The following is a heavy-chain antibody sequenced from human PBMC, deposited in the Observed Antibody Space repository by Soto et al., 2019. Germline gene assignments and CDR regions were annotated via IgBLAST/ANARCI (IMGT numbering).Heavy chain of an antibody. V-gene: IGHV4-59*08. CDR3: ARHSYYSNPLRFDP. D-gene: IGHD4-4*01. CDR1: GGSITGYY. J-gene: IGHJ5*02. Sequence: SETLSLTCTVSGGSITGYYWSWIRQPPGKGPEWIGNIHYSGSTNYNPSLKSRVTISVDTSKNQFSLRLSSVTAAETAVYYCARHSYYSNPLRFDPWGQGTLVTV. CDR2: IHYSGST.